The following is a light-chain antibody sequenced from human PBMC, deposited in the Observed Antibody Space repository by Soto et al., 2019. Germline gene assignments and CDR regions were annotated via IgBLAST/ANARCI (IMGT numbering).Light chain of an antibody. CDR1: KNDIGAYDF. J-gene: IGLJ1*01. CDR3: KSYAGSNTYV. CDR2: EVV. Sequence: QSALAQPPSASGSPGQSVTISCTGTKNDIGAYDFVSWYQHHPGKAPRLIIYEVVQRPSGVPDRFSGSKSGNTASLTVSGLQAADEADYFCKSYAGSNTYVFGSGTKVNVL. V-gene: IGLV2-8*01.